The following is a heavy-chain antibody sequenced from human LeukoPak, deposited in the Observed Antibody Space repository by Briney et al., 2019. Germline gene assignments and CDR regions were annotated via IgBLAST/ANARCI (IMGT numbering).Heavy chain of an antibody. CDR2: IIPTSGDT. CDR1: GYSFSSYY. D-gene: IGHD3-10*01. Sequence: ASVKVPCKASGYSFSSYYMHWVRQAPGQGLEWMGLIIPTSGDTRFAQKFQGRVTLTRDTSSSTVYMEVSGLRSEDTAIYYCARAGSWSSIGGCGYWGQGTLVTVSS. V-gene: IGHV1-46*01. CDR3: ARAGSWSSIGGCGY. J-gene: IGHJ4*02.